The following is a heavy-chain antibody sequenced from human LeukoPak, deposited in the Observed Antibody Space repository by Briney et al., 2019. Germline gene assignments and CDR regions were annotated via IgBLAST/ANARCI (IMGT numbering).Heavy chain of an antibody. CDR2: ISYDGSNK. Sequence: GGSLRLSCAASGFTFSSYAMHWVRQAPGKGLEWVAVISYDGSNKYYADSVKGRFTISRDNSKNTLYLQMNSLRAEDMAVYYCARDRYYDFWSGYSALDDYWGQGTLVTVSS. CDR1: GFTFSSYA. J-gene: IGHJ4*02. V-gene: IGHV3-30*01. D-gene: IGHD3-3*01. CDR3: ARDRYYDFWSGYSALDDY.